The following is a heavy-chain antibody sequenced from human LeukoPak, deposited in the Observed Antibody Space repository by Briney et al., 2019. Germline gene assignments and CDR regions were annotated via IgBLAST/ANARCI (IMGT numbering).Heavy chain of an antibody. D-gene: IGHD6-19*01. Sequence: SETLSLTCTVSGGSISSYYWSWIRQPPGKGLEWIGYIYYSGSTNYNPSLESRVTISVDTSKNQFSLKLSSVTAADTAVYYCARDLFSSGWYRGFDYWGQGTLVTVSS. CDR3: ARDLFSSGWYRGFDY. CDR2: IYYSGST. J-gene: IGHJ4*02. CDR1: GGSISSYY. V-gene: IGHV4-59*01.